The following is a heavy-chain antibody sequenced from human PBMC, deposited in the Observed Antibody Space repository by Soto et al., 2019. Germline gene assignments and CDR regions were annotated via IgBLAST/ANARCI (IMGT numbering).Heavy chain of an antibody. V-gene: IGHV3-23*01. Sequence: GGSLRLSCAASGFTFSNYAMIWVRQTPGKGLEWVSTISGNGSTTYYADSVKGRFTISRDNSKNTLFLQMNSLRAEDTALYYCAGGLDYWGQGTLVTVSS. CDR1: GFTFSNYA. CDR3: AGGLDY. J-gene: IGHJ4*02. CDR2: ISGNGSTT. D-gene: IGHD2-15*01.